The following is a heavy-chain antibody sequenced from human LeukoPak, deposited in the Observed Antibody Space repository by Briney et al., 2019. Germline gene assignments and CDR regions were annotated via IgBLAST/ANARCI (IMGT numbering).Heavy chain of an antibody. CDR2: IIPILGIA. Sequence: SVKVSCKASGGTFSSYAISWVRQAPGQGLEWMGRIIPILGIANYAQKFQGRVTITAGKSTSTAYMELSSLRSEDTAVYYCARERGARSPPDAFDIWGQGTMVTVSS. V-gene: IGHV1-69*04. J-gene: IGHJ3*02. CDR1: GGTFSSYA. D-gene: IGHD1-26*01. CDR3: ARERGARSPPDAFDI.